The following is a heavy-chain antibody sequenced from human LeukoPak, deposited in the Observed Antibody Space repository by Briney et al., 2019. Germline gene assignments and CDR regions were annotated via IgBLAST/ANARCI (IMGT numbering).Heavy chain of an antibody. CDR1: GFTFSYSS. CDR2: ISSSSSYI. V-gene: IGHV3-21*01. D-gene: IGHD6-13*01. J-gene: IGHJ4*02. Sequence: PGGPLRLSCAAYGFTFSYSSMNWVRQAPGKELEWVSSISSSSSYIYYADSVRGRFTNTRDNAKESLYLQMNRLRAEDTAVYYCAPQQLPRGYGYWGQGTLVTVSS. CDR3: APQQLPRGYGY.